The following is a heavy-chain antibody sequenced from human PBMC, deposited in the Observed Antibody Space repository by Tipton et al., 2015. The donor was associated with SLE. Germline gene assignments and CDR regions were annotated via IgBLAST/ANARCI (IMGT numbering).Heavy chain of an antibody. Sequence: SLRLSCTDSGFTFRHYAMSWVHQAPGKGLEWVSSITGTSNYIYYSDSVRGRFTISRDNAKNSLYLQMNSLRAADTAVYYCVKSAGFNPHYYYYYMDVWGNGTTVTVSS. D-gene: IGHD6-13*01. V-gene: IGHV3-21*01. CDR3: VKSAGFNPHYYYYYMDV. CDR2: ITGTSNYI. J-gene: IGHJ6*03. CDR1: GFTFRHYA.